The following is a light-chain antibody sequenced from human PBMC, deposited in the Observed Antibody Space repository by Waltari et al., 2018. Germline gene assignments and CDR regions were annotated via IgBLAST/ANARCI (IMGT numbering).Light chain of an antibody. Sequence: DIVMTQSPDSLAVSLGERATINCKSSQSVIYSSNTKNYLPWYQQKPGQPSRLLIYWASTRESGVPDRFSGSGSGTDFTLTISSLQAEDVAVYYCQQYYSTPRGTFGGGTKVEIK. CDR3: QQYYSTPRGT. CDR2: WAS. CDR1: QSVIYSSNTKNY. V-gene: IGKV4-1*01. J-gene: IGKJ4*01.